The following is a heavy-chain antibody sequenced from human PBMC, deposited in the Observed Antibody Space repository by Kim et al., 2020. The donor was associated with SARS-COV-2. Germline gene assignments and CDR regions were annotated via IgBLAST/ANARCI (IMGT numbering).Heavy chain of an antibody. CDR3: TTEGYSYGHHSWHM. V-gene: IGHV3-15*05. CDR2: IKSQTNGATT. D-gene: IGHD5-18*01. CDR1: GFTFSNAW. Sequence: GGSLRLSCGASGFTFSNAWMSWVRQRPGRGLEWLGRIKSQTNGATTGYAAPVQGRFSISRDDSGNTLYLQMNSLTTEDTAVYYCTTEGYSYGHHSWHMWGQGTMVTVSS. J-gene: IGHJ3*02.